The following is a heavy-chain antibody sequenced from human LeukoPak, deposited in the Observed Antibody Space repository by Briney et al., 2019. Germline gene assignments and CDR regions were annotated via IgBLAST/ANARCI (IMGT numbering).Heavy chain of an antibody. CDR1: GFTFSSYW. D-gene: IGHD3-3*01. CDR2: INSDGSST. V-gene: IGHV3-74*01. Sequence: PGGSLRLSCAASGFTFSSYWMRWVRQAPGKGLVWVSRINSDGSSTSYADSVKGRFTISRDNAKNTLYLQMSSLRAEDTAGYYCAREDYDFWSGYYLWGQGTLVTVSS. CDR3: AREDYDFWSGYYL. J-gene: IGHJ4*02.